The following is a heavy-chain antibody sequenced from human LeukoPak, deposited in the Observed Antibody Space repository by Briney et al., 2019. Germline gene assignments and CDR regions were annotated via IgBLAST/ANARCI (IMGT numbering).Heavy chain of an antibody. V-gene: IGHV4-59*01. CDR3: ARVVPAAISFLYYFDY. D-gene: IGHD2-2*01. Sequence: SETLSLTCTASGGSISSYYWSWIRQPPGKGLEWIGYIYYSGSTNYNPSLKSRVTISVDTSKNQFSLKLSSVTAADTAVYYCARVVPAAISFLYYFDYWGQGTLVTVSS. CDR2: IYYSGST. CDR1: GGSISSYY. J-gene: IGHJ4*02.